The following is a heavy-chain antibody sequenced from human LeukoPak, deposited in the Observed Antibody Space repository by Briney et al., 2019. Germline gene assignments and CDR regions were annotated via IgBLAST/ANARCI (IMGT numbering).Heavy chain of an antibody. V-gene: IGHV4-59*01. Sequence: SETLSLTCTVSGGSLSSYYWSWIRQPPGKGLEWIGYIYYSGSTNYNPSLKSRVTISVDTSKNQFSLKLSSVTAADTAVYYCARESDSSGYYYDYWGQGTLVTVSS. CDR2: IYYSGST. CDR3: ARESDSSGYYYDY. D-gene: IGHD3-22*01. J-gene: IGHJ4*02. CDR1: GGSLSSYY.